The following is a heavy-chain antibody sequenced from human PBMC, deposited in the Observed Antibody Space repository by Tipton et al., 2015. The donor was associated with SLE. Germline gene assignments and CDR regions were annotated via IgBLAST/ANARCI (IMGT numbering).Heavy chain of an antibody. CDR3: ARHYEPAANFDF. Sequence: QLVQSGAEVKKPGESLKIPCKGSGYTFNTYWIGWVRQMPGKGLEWMGAIYPRDSDTRYSPTFQGQVTISADKSISAAYLQWSSLKASDTAIYFCARHYEPAANFDFWGQGTLVTVSS. V-gene: IGHV5-51*01. CDR1: GYTFNTYW. D-gene: IGHD6-13*01. CDR2: IYPRDSDT. J-gene: IGHJ4*02.